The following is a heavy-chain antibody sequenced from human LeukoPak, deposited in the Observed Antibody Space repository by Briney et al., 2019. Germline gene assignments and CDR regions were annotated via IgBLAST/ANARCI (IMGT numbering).Heavy chain of an antibody. CDR1: GYTFASYG. J-gene: IGHJ4*02. V-gene: IGHV1-18*01. Sequence: ASLKISCKASGYTFASYGICSVRQAPGQRLEWMGWISAHNGNTNYAQRLQGRVTMTTDTSTSTAYMELRSLRSDDTAVYYCVRGGGARFDYWGQGTLVTVSS. D-gene: IGHD3-16*01. CDR2: ISAHNGNT. CDR3: VRGGGARFDY.